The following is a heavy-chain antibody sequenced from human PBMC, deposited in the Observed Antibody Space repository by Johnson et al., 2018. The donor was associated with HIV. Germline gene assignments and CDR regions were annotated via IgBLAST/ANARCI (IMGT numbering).Heavy chain of an antibody. D-gene: IGHD1-26*01. CDR1: GFTFSNYG. CDR2: ISFDGSNK. CDR3: AKAVGGYAFDI. Sequence: QMQLVESGGGVVQPGRSLRLSCAASGFTFSNYGMHWVRQAPGKGLEWVAVISFDGSNKYYGDSVKGRFTISRDNSKNTLYLQMNSLRVEDTAVYYCAKAVGGYAFDIWGQGTMVTVSS. J-gene: IGHJ3*02. V-gene: IGHV3-30*18.